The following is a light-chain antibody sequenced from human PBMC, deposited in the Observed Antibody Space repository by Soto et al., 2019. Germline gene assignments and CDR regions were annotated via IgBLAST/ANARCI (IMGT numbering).Light chain of an antibody. V-gene: IGLV1-51*01. CDR3: GSWDSSLSAYV. CDR2: DDN. Sequence: QSVLTQPPSASGSPGQSVTISCTGTSSDVGGFNLVSWYQQLPGTAPKLLIYDDNKRPSGIPDRFSGSKSGTSATLGITGFQTGDEADYYCGSWDSSLSAYVFATGTKVTVL. CDR1: SSDVGGFNL. J-gene: IGLJ1*01.